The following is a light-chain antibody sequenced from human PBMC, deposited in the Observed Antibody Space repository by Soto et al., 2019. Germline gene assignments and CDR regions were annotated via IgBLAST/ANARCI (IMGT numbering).Light chain of an antibody. CDR1: ESISRH. Sequence: DIQMTQSPSSLSASVGDRVTITCRASESISRHLNWYQQKPGKAPKLLIYAASSLQNGVPSRFRDSGSGTDFTLTISNLQPEDFATYYCQQSYNTLSITFGQGTRLEIK. V-gene: IGKV1-39*01. CDR3: QQSYNTLSIT. CDR2: AAS. J-gene: IGKJ5*01.